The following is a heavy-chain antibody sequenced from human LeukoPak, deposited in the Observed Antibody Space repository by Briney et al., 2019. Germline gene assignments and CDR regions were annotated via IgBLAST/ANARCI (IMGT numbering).Heavy chain of an antibody. Sequence: GGSLRLSCTASGFTFSDYWMTWVHQAPGKGPEWVANIKQDGSQRYYVDSVRGRFTISRDNAKNSLFLQMNGLRAEDTAVYYCARRGGSSSRRSPIDYWGQGTLVTVSS. D-gene: IGHD6-6*01. J-gene: IGHJ4*02. CDR1: GFTFSDYW. V-gene: IGHV3-7*01. CDR3: ARRGGSSSRRSPIDY. CDR2: IKQDGSQR.